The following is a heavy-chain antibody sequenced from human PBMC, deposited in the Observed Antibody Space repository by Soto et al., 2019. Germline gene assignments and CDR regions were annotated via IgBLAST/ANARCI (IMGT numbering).Heavy chain of an antibody. CDR3: ARDPGGYSYGLYYFDY. Sequence: SETLSLTCTVSGGSISSYYWSWIRQPPGKGLEWIGYIYYSGSTNYNPSLKSRVTISVDTSKNQFSLKLSSVTAADTAVYYCARDPGGYSYGLYYFDYWGQGTLVTVSS. J-gene: IGHJ4*02. CDR1: GGSISSYY. V-gene: IGHV4-59*12. CDR2: IYYSGST. D-gene: IGHD5-18*01.